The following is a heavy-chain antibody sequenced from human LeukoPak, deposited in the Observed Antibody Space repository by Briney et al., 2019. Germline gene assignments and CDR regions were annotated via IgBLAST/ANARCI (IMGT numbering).Heavy chain of an antibody. Sequence: PGGSLRLSCAASGFTCSSYSMNWVRQAPGKALEWVSYISSSSSTIYYADSVKGRFTISRDNAKNSLYLQMNSLRDEDTAVYYCARVRITTAGTYYYMDVWGKGTTVTVSS. J-gene: IGHJ6*03. V-gene: IGHV3-48*02. D-gene: IGHD6-13*01. CDR1: GFTCSSYS. CDR3: ARVRITTAGTYYYMDV. CDR2: ISSSSSTI.